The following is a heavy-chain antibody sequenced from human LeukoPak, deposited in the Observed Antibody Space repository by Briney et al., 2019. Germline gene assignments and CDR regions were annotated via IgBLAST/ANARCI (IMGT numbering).Heavy chain of an antibody. D-gene: IGHD3-22*01. Sequence: GGTLTLSCAACGFPLRCYVMTWVRQAPGKGLEWVSSIICCDGSTYYAASVKGRFTISRDNSKNTLYLQMNSLRAEDTAVYYCARAFTPYYYDSSGYHDAFDIWGQGTMVTVPS. CDR3: ARAFTPYYYDSSGYHDAFDI. CDR1: GFPLRCYV. J-gene: IGHJ3*02. CDR2: IICCDGST. V-gene: IGHV3-23*01.